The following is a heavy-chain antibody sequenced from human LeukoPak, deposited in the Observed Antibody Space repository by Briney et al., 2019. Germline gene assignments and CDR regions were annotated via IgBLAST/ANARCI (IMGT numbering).Heavy chain of an antibody. CDR3: ATGVDYGNFDY. CDR2: IVVGSGNT. CDR1: GFTFTSSA. Sequence: SVKVSCKASGFTFTSSAVQWVRQARGQRLEWIGWIVVGSGNTNYAQKFQERVTITRDMSTSTAYMELSSLRSEDTAVYYYATGVDYGNFDYWGQGTLVTVSS. V-gene: IGHV1-58*01. D-gene: IGHD4-17*01. J-gene: IGHJ4*02.